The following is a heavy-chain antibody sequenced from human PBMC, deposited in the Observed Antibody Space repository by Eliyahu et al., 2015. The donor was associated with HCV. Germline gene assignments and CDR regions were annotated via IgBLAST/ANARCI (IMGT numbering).Heavy chain of an antibody. CDR1: XGSISSYX. CDR3: ARAPLDKYSGYDFSPFNNWFDP. Sequence: QVQLQXSGPGLVKPSETLSLTCTXSXGSISSYXWSWIRQPAGKGLEWIGRIYTSGSTNYNXSLKSRVTMSVDTSKNQFSLKLSSVTAADTAVYYCARAPLDKYSGYDFSPFNNWFDPWGQGTLVTVSS. D-gene: IGHD5-12*01. J-gene: IGHJ5*02. CDR2: IYTSGST. V-gene: IGHV4-4*07.